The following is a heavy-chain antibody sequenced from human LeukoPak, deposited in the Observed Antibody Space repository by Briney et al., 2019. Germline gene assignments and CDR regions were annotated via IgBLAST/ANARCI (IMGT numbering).Heavy chain of an antibody. CDR1: GFTFSSYS. D-gene: IGHD4-11*01. Sequence: GGSLRLSCAASGFTFSSYSMNWVRQAPGKGLEWVSSISSSSSYIYYADSVKGRFTISRDNAKNSLYLQMNSLRAEDTAVYYCARDCRVWDYRNWFDPWGQGTLVTVSS. J-gene: IGHJ5*02. V-gene: IGHV3-21*01. CDR2: ISSSSSYI. CDR3: ARDCRVWDYRNWFDP.